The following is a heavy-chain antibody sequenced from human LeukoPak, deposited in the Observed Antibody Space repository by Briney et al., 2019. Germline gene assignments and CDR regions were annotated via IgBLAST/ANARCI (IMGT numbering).Heavy chain of an antibody. CDR1: GGSFSGYY. CDR3: ARGAARYCSGGSCYRGGNYFDY. J-gene: IGHJ4*02. Sequence: SETLSLTCAVYGGSFSGYYWSWIRQPPGKGLKWIGEINHSGSTNYNPSLKSRVTISVDTSKNQFSLKLSSVTAADTAVYYCARGAARYCSGGSCYRGGNYFDYWGQGTLVTVSS. V-gene: IGHV4-34*01. CDR2: INHSGST. D-gene: IGHD2-15*01.